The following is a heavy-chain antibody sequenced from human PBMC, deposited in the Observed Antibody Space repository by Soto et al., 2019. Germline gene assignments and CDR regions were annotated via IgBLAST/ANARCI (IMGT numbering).Heavy chain of an antibody. CDR1: GYTFTSYA. D-gene: IGHD2-2*02. CDR2: INAGNGNT. Sequence: ASLKVSCKSSGYTFTSYAMHWVRQAPGQRLEWMGWINAGNGNTKYSQKFQGRVTITRDTSASTAYMELSSLRSEDTAVYYCAKSATVPAAIAYWGQGTLVTSPQ. J-gene: IGHJ4*02. CDR3: AKSATVPAAIAY. V-gene: IGHV1-3*01.